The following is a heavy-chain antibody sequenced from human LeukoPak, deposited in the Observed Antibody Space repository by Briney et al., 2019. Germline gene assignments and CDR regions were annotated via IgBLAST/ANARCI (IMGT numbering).Heavy chain of an antibody. CDR2: IYYSGST. J-gene: IGHJ4*02. Sequence: SETLSLTCTVSGGSTSSSTYYWGWIRQPPGKGLEWIGSIYYSGSTYYNPSLKSRVTISVDTSKNQFSLNLSSVTAADTAVYYCGRGYYYFDYWGQGTLVTVSS. CDR3: GRGYYYFDY. V-gene: IGHV4-39*01. CDR1: GGSTSSSTYY. D-gene: IGHD3-22*01.